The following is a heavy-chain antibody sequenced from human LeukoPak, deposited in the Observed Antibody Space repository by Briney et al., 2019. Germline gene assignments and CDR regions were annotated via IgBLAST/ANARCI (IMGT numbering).Heavy chain of an antibody. D-gene: IGHD6-13*01. V-gene: IGHV4-39*07. CDR1: GGSISSSSYY. CDR3: ARDRGIAAAGIKPYWYFDL. CDR2: IYYSGST. Sequence: SETLSLTCTVSGGSISSSSYYWGWIRQPPGKGLEWIGSIYYSGSTCYNPSLKSRVTISVDTSKNQFSLKLSSVTAADTAVYYCARDRGIAAAGIKPYWYFDLWGRGTLVTVSS. J-gene: IGHJ2*01.